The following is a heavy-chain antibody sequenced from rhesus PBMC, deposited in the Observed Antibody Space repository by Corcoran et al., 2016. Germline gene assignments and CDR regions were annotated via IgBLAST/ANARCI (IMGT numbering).Heavy chain of an antibody. CDR1: GGSISGGYD. CDR2: MYGSSGRT. D-gene: IGHD6-25*01. V-gene: IGHV4-76*01. Sequence: QVQLQESGPGLVKPSETLSLTCAVSGGSISGGYDWSWIRQPPGKGLEWIGLMYGSSGRTNYNPSLKNRVTISKDPSKNQFSLKLSSVTAADTAIYYCATHSGSPYCGLDSWGQGVVVTVAS. CDR3: ATHSGSPYCGLDS. J-gene: IGHJ6*01.